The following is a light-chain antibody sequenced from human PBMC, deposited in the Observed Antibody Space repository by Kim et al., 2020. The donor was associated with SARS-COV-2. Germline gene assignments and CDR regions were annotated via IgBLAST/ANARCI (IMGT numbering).Light chain of an antibody. V-gene: IGLV2-18*02. Sequence: HSVTISCTGTSSDVGNYNRVSWYQQPPGTSLKLRIYEFSKPPSGVPDRFSGSKSGNTASLTISGLQAEDESDYYCSSYTSSTTHVVFGGGTQLPVL. CDR3: SSYTSSTTHVV. CDR2: EFS. J-gene: IGLJ2*01. CDR1: SSDVGNYNR.